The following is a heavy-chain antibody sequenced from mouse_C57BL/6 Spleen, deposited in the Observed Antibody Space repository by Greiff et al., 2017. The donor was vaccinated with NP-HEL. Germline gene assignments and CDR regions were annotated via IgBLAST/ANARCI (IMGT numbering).Heavy chain of an antibody. D-gene: IGHD2-5*01. V-gene: IGHV1-26*01. Sequence: EVQLQQSGPELVKPGASVKISCKASGYTFTDYYMNWVKQSHGKSLEWIGDINPNNGGTSYNQKFKGKATLTVDKSSSTAYMELRSLTSEDSAVYYCARGYYSNLYFDYWGQGTTLTVSS. CDR3: ARGYYSNLYFDY. CDR2: INPNNGGT. CDR1: GYTFTDYY. J-gene: IGHJ2*01.